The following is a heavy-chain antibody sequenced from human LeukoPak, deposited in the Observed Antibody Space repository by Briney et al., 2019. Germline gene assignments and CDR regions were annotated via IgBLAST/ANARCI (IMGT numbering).Heavy chain of an antibody. CDR3: ARGVRDILSGYYTDYYFYYMDV. Sequence: SGGSLRLSCAASGFTLNVYSMNWVRQAPGKGLEWVSFISSSLDSSMYYADSVKGRFTISRDNAKNSLYLQMNSLRAEDTAVYYCARGVRDILSGYYTDYYFYYMDVWGKGTTVTVSS. CDR2: ISSSLDSSM. D-gene: IGHD3-3*01. V-gene: IGHV3-48*01. J-gene: IGHJ6*03. CDR1: GFTLNVYS.